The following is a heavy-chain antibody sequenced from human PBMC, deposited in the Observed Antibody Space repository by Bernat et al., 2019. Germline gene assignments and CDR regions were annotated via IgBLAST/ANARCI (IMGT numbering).Heavy chain of an antibody. Sequence: QVQLVQSGAEVKKPGASVKVSCKASGYTFTSYAMHWVRQAPGQRLEWMGWINAGNGNTKYSQKFQGRVTITRDTSASTAYMELSSLRSEDTAVYYCARVEGIVATRMDYWGQGTLVTVSS. CDR3: ARVEGIVATRMDY. J-gene: IGHJ4*02. CDR2: INAGNGNT. CDR1: GYTFTSYA. D-gene: IGHD5-12*01. V-gene: IGHV1-3*01.